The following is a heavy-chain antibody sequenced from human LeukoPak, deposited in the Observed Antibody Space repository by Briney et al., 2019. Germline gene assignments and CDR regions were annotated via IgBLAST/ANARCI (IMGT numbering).Heavy chain of an antibody. CDR3: ARVSGTNYYARRAYYYYGMDV. CDR2: INHSGST. CDR1: GGSFSGYY. Sequence: SETLSLTCAVYGGSFSGYYWSRIRQPPGKGLEWIGEINHSGSTNYNPSLKSRVTISVDTSKNQFSLKLSSVTAADTAVYYCARVSGTNYYARRAYYYYGMDVWGQGTTVTVSS. V-gene: IGHV4-34*01. D-gene: IGHD1-26*01. J-gene: IGHJ6*02.